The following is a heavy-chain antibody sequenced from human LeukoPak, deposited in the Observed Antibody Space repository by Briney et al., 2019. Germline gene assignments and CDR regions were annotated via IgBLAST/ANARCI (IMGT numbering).Heavy chain of an antibody. CDR3: ANIPRGTMYHARYFAL. CDR2: IYYSGST. Sequence: SETLSLTCTVSGGSVSSSSYFWGWIRQPPGKGLEWIGSIYYSGSTYHNLSLKSRVTISVDTSKNQFSLRLSSVTAADTAVYYCANIPRGTMYHARYFALWGRGTLVTVSS. D-gene: IGHD1-7*01. CDR1: GGSVSSSSYF. V-gene: IGHV4-39*01. J-gene: IGHJ2*01.